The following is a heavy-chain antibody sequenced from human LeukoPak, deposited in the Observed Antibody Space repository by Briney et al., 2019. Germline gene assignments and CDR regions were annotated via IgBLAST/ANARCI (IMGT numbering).Heavy chain of an antibody. D-gene: IGHD3-9*01. J-gene: IGHJ3*02. CDR1: GFTFSSYS. Sequence: GGSLRLSCAASGFTFSSYSMNWVRQAPGKGLEWVSYISSSSSTIYYADSVKGRFTISRDNAKNSLYLQMNSLRAEDTAVYYCASPDSILTDAFDIWGQGTMVTVSS. CDR2: ISSSSSTI. CDR3: ASPDSILTDAFDI. V-gene: IGHV3-48*04.